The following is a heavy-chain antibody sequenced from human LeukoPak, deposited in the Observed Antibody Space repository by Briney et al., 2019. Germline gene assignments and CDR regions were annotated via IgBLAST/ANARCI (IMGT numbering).Heavy chain of an antibody. J-gene: IGHJ4*02. Sequence: ASVKVSRKASGYTFTGYYMHWVRQAPRQGLEWMGWINPNSGGTNYAQKFQGRVTMTRDTSISTAYMELSRLRSDDTAVYYCARDRNSGYYHRWGQGTLVTVSS. CDR1: GYTFTGYY. CDR2: INPNSGGT. V-gene: IGHV1-2*02. CDR3: ARDRNSGYYHR. D-gene: IGHD3-22*01.